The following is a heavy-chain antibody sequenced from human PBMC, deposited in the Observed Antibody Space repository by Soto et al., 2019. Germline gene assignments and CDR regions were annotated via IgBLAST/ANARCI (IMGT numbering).Heavy chain of an antibody. CDR2: ISGTGVPT. CDR3: AKSFCSSSSCFFLWVDP. D-gene: IGHD2-2*01. V-gene: IGHV3-23*01. Sequence: GGSLRLSCAASGVDFSSYAMSWVRQAPGKGLECISLISGTGVPTLYAESVKGRFSVSRDNSKDTLFLEMNNLGVDDTAMYYCAKSFCSSSSCFFLWVDPWGPGTLVTVSS. J-gene: IGHJ5*02. CDR1: GVDFSSYA.